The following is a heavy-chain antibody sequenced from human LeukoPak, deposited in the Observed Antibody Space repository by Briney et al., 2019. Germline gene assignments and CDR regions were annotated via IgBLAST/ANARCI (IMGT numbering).Heavy chain of an antibody. CDR2: VSGSGGST. J-gene: IGHJ4*02. CDR1: GFTVSSNY. CDR3: ARAGSWSSRPYFDY. V-gene: IGHV3-23*01. Sequence: TGGSLRLSCAASGFTVSSNYMSWVRQAPGKGLEWVSAVSGSGGSTYSADSVKGRFTISRDNSKNMVYLQTSSLRAEDTAVYYCARAGSWSSRPYFDYWGQGILVSVSS. D-gene: IGHD1-26*01.